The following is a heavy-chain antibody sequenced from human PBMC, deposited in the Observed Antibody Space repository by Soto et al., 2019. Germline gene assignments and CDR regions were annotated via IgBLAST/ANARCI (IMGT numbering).Heavy chain of an antibody. CDR2: IYYSGST. D-gene: IGHD3-9*01. Sequence: PSETLSLTCTVSGGSISSSSYYWGWIRQPPGKGLEWIGSIYYSGSTYYNPSLKSRVTISVDTSKNQFSLKLSSVTAADTAVYYCARHQDDYDILTGYPDYWGQGTLVPVSS. CDR1: GGSISSSSYY. CDR3: ARHQDDYDILTGYPDY. J-gene: IGHJ4*02. V-gene: IGHV4-39*01.